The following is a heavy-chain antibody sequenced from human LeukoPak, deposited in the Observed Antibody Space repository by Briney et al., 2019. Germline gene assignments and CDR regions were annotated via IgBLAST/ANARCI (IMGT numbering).Heavy chain of an antibody. J-gene: IGHJ6*02. CDR3: AKDNTMIRGIIYYGMDV. CDR1: GFTYSIYI. CDR2: IIWCGGRT. D-gene: IGHD3-10*01. Sequence: RGAPRVSRAASGFTYSIYIMYWGRQAPGGRLGWGSTIIWCGGRTYYADSVTGRFTISRDNSKSTLHLQMTSLRAEDTAVYYCAKDNTMIRGIIYYGMDVWGQGTKVTVSS. V-gene: IGHV3-23*01.